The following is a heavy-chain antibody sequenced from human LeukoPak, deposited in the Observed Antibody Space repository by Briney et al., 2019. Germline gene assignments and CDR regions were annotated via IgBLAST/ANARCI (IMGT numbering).Heavy chain of an antibody. CDR2: IYHSGST. CDR3: ARRSIAAAGTFPNWFDP. D-gene: IGHD6-13*01. V-gene: IGHV4-30-2*01. J-gene: IGHJ5*02. CDR1: GGSISSGGYS. Sequence: SETLSLTCAVSGGSISSGGYSWSWIRQPPGKGLEWIGYIYHSGSTYYNPSLKSRVTISVDRSKNQFSLKLSSVTAAGTAVHYCARRSIAAAGTFPNWFDPWGQGTLVTVSS.